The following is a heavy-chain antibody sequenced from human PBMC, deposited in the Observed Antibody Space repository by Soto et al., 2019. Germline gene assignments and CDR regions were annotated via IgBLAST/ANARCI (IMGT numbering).Heavy chain of an antibody. CDR3: AREDIVATISYYYGMDV. J-gene: IGHJ6*02. Sequence: GASVKVSCKASGYTFTGYYMHWVRQAPGQGLEWMGWINPNSGGTNYAQKFQGRVTMTRDTSISTAYMELSRLRSDDTAVYYCAREDIVATISYYYGMDVWGQGTTVTVS. D-gene: IGHD5-12*01. CDR1: GYTFTGYY. V-gene: IGHV1-2*02. CDR2: INPNSGGT.